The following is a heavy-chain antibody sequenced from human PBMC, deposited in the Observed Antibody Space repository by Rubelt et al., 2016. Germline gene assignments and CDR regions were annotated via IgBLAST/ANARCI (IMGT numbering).Heavy chain of an antibody. Sequence: QLQLQESGPGLVKASETLSLTCVVSGGSINSTSYNWGWIRQPPGKGLECIGTIYYSGTTYYNPSLKSRVTISVDTSKKQFSMKLNSVTVADTAIDYCARRLYYYDSSGHLGWFDPWGPGTLVTVSS. V-gene: IGHV4-39*07. CDR2: IYYSGTT. J-gene: IGHJ5*02. D-gene: IGHD3-22*01. CDR1: GGSINSTSYN. CDR3: ARRLYYYDSSGHLGWFDP.